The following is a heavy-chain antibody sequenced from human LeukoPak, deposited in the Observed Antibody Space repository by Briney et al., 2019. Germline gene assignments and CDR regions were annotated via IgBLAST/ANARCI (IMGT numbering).Heavy chain of an antibody. CDR1: GFSLSTSGVG. V-gene: IGHV2-5*02. J-gene: IGHJ4*02. CDR3: AQVEMATITPGYFDY. D-gene: IGHD5-24*01. Sequence: SGPTLVKPTQTLTLTCTFSGFSLSTSGVGVGWIRQPPGKALEWLALIYWDDDKRYSPSLKSRLTITKDTSKNQVVLTMTNMDPVDTATYYCAQVEMATITPGYFDYWGQGTLVTVSS. CDR2: IYWDDDK.